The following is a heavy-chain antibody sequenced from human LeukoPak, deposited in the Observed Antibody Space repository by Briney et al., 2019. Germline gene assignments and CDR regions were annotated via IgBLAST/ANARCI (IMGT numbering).Heavy chain of an antibody. J-gene: IGHJ4*02. V-gene: IGHV3-30-3*01. CDR2: ISYDGSNK. D-gene: IGHD3-22*01. CDR1: GFTFSSYA. Sequence: GGSLRLSCAASGFTFSSYAVHWVRQAPGKGLEWVAVISYDGSNKYYADSVKGRFTISRDNSKNTLYLQMNSLRAEDTAVYYCARNYYDSSGLGAFDYWGQGTLVTVSS. CDR3: ARNYYDSSGLGAFDY.